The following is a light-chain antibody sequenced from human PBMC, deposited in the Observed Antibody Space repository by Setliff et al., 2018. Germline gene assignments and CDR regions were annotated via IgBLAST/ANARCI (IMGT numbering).Light chain of an antibody. Sequence: QSVLTQPAAVSGSPGQSITISCSGTSSEVGGYNFVSWYQQRPGKAPKLLIHEVTKRPSGVSDRFSGSKSGNTASLTISGLQAEDEADYYCLSYTSETTHALFGGGTKVTVL. CDR3: LSYTSETTHAL. J-gene: IGLJ2*01. V-gene: IGLV2-14*03. CDR2: EVT. CDR1: SSEVGGYNF.